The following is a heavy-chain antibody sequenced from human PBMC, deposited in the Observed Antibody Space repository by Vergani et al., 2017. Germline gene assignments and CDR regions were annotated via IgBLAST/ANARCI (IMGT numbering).Heavy chain of an antibody. D-gene: IGHD4-17*01. V-gene: IGHV3-30*18. J-gene: IGHJ6*03. CDR2: MSYDGSNK. CDR3: AKDLRPYGDLGMGYMDV. CDR1: AFTFSSYG. Sequence: VQLVESGGGLVKRGGSLRLSCAASAFTFSSYGMHWVRQAPGKGLEWVAVMSYDGSNKFYADSVKGRFTISRDNSKNTLYLQMNSLRAEDTAVYYCAKDLRPYGDLGMGYMDVWGRGTTVTVSS.